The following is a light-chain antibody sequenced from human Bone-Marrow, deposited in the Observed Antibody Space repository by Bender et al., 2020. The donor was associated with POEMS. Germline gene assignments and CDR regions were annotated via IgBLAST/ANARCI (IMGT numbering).Light chain of an antibody. CDR3: QSWGSNTAV. CDR1: KLGEEY. J-gene: IGLJ2*01. CDR2: QDT. V-gene: IGLV3-1*01. Sequence: SYELTQPPSVSVSPGQTATITCSGEKLGEEYVCWYQQKPGQSPVVVIYQDTKRPSGIPERFSCSTSGNTASLTISGTQTMDEADYYCQSWGSNTAVFGGGTKLTVL.